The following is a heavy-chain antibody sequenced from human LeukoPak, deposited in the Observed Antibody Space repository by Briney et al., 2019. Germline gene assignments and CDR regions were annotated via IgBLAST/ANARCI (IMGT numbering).Heavy chain of an antibody. V-gene: IGHV1-2*02. CDR2: INPNSCGT. CDR1: GYSFTGYY. CDR3: ARPGGFRHTEDYNCFDP. Sequence: ASVTVSCKASGYSFTGYYMHWVRQAPRQPLEWVGWINPNSCGTDYPQKLQARETRTRVTSISPDYMVPRRLRSDDPAESSFARPGGFRHTEDYNCFDPWGQGTLVSVSS. J-gene: IGHJ5*02. D-gene: IGHD1-14*01.